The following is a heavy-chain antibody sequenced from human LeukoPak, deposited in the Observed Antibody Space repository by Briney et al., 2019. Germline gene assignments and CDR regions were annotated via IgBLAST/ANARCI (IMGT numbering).Heavy chain of an antibody. CDR1: GFTFSSYS. D-gene: IGHD3-22*01. Sequence: PGGSLRLSCAASGFTFSSYSMNWIRQPPGKGLEWIGEINHSGSTNYNPSLKSRVTISVDTSKNQFSLKLSSVTAADTAVYYCARIYYDSNSLTVDYWGQGTLATVSS. CDR2: INHSGST. J-gene: IGHJ4*02. CDR3: ARIYYDSNSLTVDY. V-gene: IGHV4-34*01.